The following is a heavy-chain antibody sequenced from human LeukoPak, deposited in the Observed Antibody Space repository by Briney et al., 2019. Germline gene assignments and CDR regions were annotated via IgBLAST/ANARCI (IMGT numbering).Heavy chain of an antibody. D-gene: IGHD3-22*01. J-gene: IGHJ3*02. CDR1: GYSFTSYW. V-gene: IGHV5-51*01. Sequence: GESLKISCKGSGYSFTSYWIGWVRQMPGKGLEWMGIIYPGDSDTTYSPSFQGQVTLSVDRSISTAYLQWSSLKASDTAMFYCARRGLGGSGYRDAFDIWGQGTMVTVSS. CDR3: ARRGLGGSGYRDAFDI. CDR2: IYPGDSDT.